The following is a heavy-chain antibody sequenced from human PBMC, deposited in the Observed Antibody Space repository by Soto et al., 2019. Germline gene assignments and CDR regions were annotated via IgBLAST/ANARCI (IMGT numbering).Heavy chain of an antibody. CDR1: GFTFSSYS. J-gene: IGHJ6*02. CDR3: ARDNPNWNDESDYGMDV. CDR2: ISSSSSYI. V-gene: IGHV3-21*01. Sequence: EVQLVESGGGLVKPGGSLRLSCAASGFTFSSYSMNWVRHAPGKGLEWVSSISSSSSYIYYADSVKGRFTISRDNAKNSLYLQMNSLRAEDTAVYYCARDNPNWNDESDYGMDVWGQGTTVTVSS. D-gene: IGHD1-1*01.